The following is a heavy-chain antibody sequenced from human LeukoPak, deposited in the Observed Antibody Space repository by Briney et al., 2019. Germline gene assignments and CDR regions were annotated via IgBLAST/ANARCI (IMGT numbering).Heavy chain of an antibody. Sequence: GGSLRLSCSASGFTFKSYAMHWVRQAPGKGLEYVSSINTNGANTHYADSVKGRFTISRDNSRNTVYVQMNSLTPEDTAVYYCASPGSRSYDFWSGYYNSLYWGQGTLVTVSS. J-gene: IGHJ4*02. CDR1: GFTFKSYA. D-gene: IGHD3-3*01. V-gene: IGHV3-64*05. CDR2: INTNGANT. CDR3: ASPGSRSYDFWSGYYNSLY.